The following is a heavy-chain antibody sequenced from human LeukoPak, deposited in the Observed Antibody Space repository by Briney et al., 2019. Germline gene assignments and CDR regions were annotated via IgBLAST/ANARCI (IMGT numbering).Heavy chain of an antibody. CDR2: IYYSGST. V-gene: IGHV4-39*01. CDR1: GGSISSSSYY. CDR3: ARVSPSGVWDV. J-gene: IGHJ6*02. Sequence: SETLSLTCTVSGGSISSSSYYWGWIRQPPGKGLEWIGSIYYSGSTYYNPSLKSRVTISVDTSKNQFSLKLSSVTAADTAVYYCARVSPSGVWDVWGQGTTVTVSS. D-gene: IGHD3-10*01.